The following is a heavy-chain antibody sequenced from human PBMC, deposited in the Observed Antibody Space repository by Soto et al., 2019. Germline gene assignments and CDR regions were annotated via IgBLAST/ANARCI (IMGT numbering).Heavy chain of an antibody. D-gene: IGHD3-9*01. CDR2: IIDSGGST. J-gene: IGHJ4*02. Sequence: PGGSLRLSCAASGFTFSSCAMGWVRQAPGKGLEWVSDIIDSGGSTYYATAYAASVKGRFTISRDDSKNTAYLQMNSLESEDTAVYYCSRDDSDWFFNWGRGTLVTVSS. CDR3: SRDDSDWFFN. CDR1: GFTFSSCA. V-gene: IGHV3-23*01.